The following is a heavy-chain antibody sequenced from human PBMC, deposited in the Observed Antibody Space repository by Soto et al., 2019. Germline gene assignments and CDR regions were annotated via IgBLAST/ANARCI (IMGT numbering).Heavy chain of an antibody. CDR2: IGGNTESGKT. CDR1: GFTFNMAW. J-gene: IGHJ5*02. Sequence: DVLLVESGGGLVKPGGSLRLSCAASGFTFNMAWLSWVRQAPGKGLEWVGRIGGNTESGKTDYAAPVKGRITTSRDDTKTTTHLKKKSMKTEDTAVYYCTISGGYRNGHHRFNPWGQGTKVIVS. D-gene: IGHD6-25*01. V-gene: IGHV3-15*04. CDR3: TISGGYRNGHHRFNP.